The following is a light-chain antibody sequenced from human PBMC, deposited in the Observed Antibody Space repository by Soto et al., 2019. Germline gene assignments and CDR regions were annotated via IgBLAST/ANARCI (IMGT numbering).Light chain of an antibody. CDR3: MQALQTPLT. CDR1: QSLLHSNGYNY. V-gene: IGKV2-28*01. J-gene: IGKJ4*01. CDR2: LGS. Sequence: DIVMTQSPLSLPVTPGEPASISCRSSQSLLHSNGYNYLDWYLQKSGQSPQLLIYLGSNRASGVPDRFSGSGSGTDFTLKISRVEAADVGVYYCMQALQTPLTFGGGTKVEIK.